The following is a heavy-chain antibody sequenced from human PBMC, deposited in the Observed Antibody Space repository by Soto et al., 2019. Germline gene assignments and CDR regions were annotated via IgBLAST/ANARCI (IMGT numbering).Heavy chain of an antibody. CDR3: AKALRPSLNFFYYMDV. J-gene: IGHJ6*03. CDR2: LGGNGFTT. CDR1: GFTFGSYA. V-gene: IGHV3-23*01. Sequence: EVHLLESGGGLVQPGGSLRLSCVVSGFTFGSYAMSWVRQAPEKGPEWVAILGGNGFTTYYADSVKGRFTISGDKSKSTLFLQMTSPRADDTGVYYCAKALRPSLNFFYYMDVWGRGTSVTVSS. D-gene: IGHD2-2*01.